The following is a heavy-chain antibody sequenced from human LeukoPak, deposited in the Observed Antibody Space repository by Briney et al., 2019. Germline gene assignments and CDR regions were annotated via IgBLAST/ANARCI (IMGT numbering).Heavy chain of an antibody. CDR2: ISYDGSNK. Sequence: GGSLRLSCAASGFTFSSYGMHWVRQAPGKGLEWVAVISYDGSNKYYADSVKGRFTISRDNSKNTLYLQMNSLRAEDTAVYYCAKDKVGATTGGYCFDYWGQGTLVTVSS. V-gene: IGHV3-30*18. J-gene: IGHJ4*02. CDR1: GFTFSSYG. D-gene: IGHD1-26*01. CDR3: AKDKVGATTGGYCFDY.